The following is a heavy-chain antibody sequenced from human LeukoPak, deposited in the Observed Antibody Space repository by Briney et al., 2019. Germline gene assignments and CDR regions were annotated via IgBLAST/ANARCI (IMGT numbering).Heavy chain of an antibody. CDR3: ARSAWGYYDILTGSSNYYGMDV. Sequence: GGSLRLSCAASGFTFSSYDMHWVRQATGKGLEWVSAIGTAGGTYYPGSVKGRFTISRENAKNSLYLQMNSLRAGDTAVYYCARSAWGYYDILTGSSNYYGMDVWGQGTTVTVSS. V-gene: IGHV3-13*01. CDR2: IGTAGGT. D-gene: IGHD3-9*01. CDR1: GFTFSSYD. J-gene: IGHJ6*02.